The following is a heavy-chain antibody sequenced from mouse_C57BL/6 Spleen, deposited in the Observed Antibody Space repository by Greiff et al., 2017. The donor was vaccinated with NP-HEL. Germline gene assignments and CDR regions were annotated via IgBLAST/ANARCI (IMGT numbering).Heavy chain of an antibody. CDR2: INPNNGGT. D-gene: IGHD2-5*01. CDR3: ARSSNYYYYARDY. CDR1: GYTFTDYY. J-gene: IGHJ4*01. Sequence: EVQLQQSGPELVKPGASVKISCKASGYTFTDYYMNWVKQSHGKSLEWIGDINPNNGGTSYNQKFKGKATLTVDKSSSTAYMELRSLTSEDSAVYYCARSSNYYYYARDYWGQGTSVTVSS. V-gene: IGHV1-26*01.